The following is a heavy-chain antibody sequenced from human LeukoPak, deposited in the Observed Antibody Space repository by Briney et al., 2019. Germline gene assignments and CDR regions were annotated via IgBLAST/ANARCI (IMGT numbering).Heavy chain of an antibody. V-gene: IGHV3-21*01. CDR3: ARDEATDYGDYSSPGY. CDR1: GFTFSSYS. CDR2: ISSSSSYI. D-gene: IGHD4-17*01. J-gene: IGHJ4*02. Sequence: GGSLRPSCAASGFTFSSYSMNWVRQAPGKGLEWVSSISSSSSYIYYADSVKGRFTISRDNAKNSLYLQMNSLRAEDTAVYYCARDEATDYGDYSSPGYWGQGTLVTVSS.